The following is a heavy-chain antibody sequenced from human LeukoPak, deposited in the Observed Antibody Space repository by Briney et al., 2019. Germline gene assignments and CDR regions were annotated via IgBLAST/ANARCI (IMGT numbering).Heavy chain of an antibody. CDR3: ARDGSVTYHTAFDY. CDR2: INEDGSEK. V-gene: IGHV3-7*01. Sequence: GGSLRLSCSVSGFTFSNYWMTWVRQAPGRGLECLAIINEDGSEKHHVDSVKGRFTISRDNAKNLLFLEMNSLGDEDTAVYYCARDGSVTYHTAFDYWGQGTLVTVSS. J-gene: IGHJ4*02. D-gene: IGHD6-19*01. CDR1: GFTFSNYW.